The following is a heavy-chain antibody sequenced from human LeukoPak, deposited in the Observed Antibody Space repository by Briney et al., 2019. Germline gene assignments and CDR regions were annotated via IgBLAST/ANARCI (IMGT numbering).Heavy chain of an antibody. CDR3: ARDANGSDLHYYHMDV. CDR1: GGSITSANW. J-gene: IGHJ6*03. Sequence: SETLSLTCAVSGGSITSANWWSWVRQSPGKGLEWIGEIYHTGNTNYNPSLNSRVSISLDTSKNQFSLRLTSVTAADTAVYFCARDANGSDLHYYHMDVWGKGATVTVSS. V-gene: IGHV4-4*02. CDR2: IYHTGNT. D-gene: IGHD6-25*01.